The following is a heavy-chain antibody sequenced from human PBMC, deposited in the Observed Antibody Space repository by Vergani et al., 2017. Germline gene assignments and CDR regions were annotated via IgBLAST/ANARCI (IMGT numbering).Heavy chain of an antibody. V-gene: IGHV3-21*01. D-gene: IGHD1-26*01. CDR1: GFTFSSYS. Sequence: EVQLVESGGGLVKPGGSLRLSCAASGFTFSSYSMNCVRQAPGKGLEWVSSISSISSYIYYADSVKGRFTISRDNAKNSLYLQMNSLRAEDTAVYYCARDRRVVGSYYFDYWGQGTLVTVSS. CDR2: ISSISSYI. CDR3: ARDRRVVGSYYFDY. J-gene: IGHJ4*02.